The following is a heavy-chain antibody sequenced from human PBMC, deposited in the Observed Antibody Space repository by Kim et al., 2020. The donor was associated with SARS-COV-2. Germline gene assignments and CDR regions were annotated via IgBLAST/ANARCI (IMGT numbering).Heavy chain of an antibody. CDR3: AGGGVATIWSY. J-gene: IGHJ4*02. CDR2: MFYSGST. Sequence: SETLSLTCTVSGGSINNYYWSWIRQPLGKGLEWIGYMFYSGSTNYNPSLKSRVTMSVDTSKNQFSLNLTSVTPADTDVYYCAGGGVATIWSYWGQGTLVRVSS. D-gene: IGHD5-12*01. CDR1: GGSINNYY. V-gene: IGHV4-59*01.